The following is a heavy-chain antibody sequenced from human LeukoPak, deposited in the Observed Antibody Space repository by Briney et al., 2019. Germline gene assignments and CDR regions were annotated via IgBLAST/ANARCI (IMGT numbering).Heavy chain of an antibody. J-gene: IGHJ3*01. CDR2: ISFSGDNS. CDR1: GFNFRDAA. Sequence: GGSLRLSCAASGFNFRDAAMTWVRQAAGKGLEWVSLISFSGDNSYYADSVKGRFTISRDNPKNTLSLQMNSLRVEDTAIYYCARDIQLSTWGLGTMVTVSS. CDR3: ARDIQLST. D-gene: IGHD5-24*01. V-gene: IGHV3-23*01.